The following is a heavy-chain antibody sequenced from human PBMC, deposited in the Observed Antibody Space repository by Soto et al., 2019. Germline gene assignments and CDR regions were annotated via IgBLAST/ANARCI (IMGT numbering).Heavy chain of an antibody. J-gene: IGHJ6*02. Sequence: QVQLVESGGGVVQPGTSLTLSCAASGFNFDDYNMHRVRQAPGKGLEWIASISYGGSNKAYRDSLHGGRSISRDNSRNTLFLQLSGLTRDDTAVLFCARGLGGKQWPYNYGMDVWGQGTTVTVSS. CDR2: ISYGGSNK. V-gene: IGHV3-30*04. CDR1: GFNFDDYN. D-gene: IGHD6-19*01. CDR3: ARGLGGKQWPYNYGMDV.